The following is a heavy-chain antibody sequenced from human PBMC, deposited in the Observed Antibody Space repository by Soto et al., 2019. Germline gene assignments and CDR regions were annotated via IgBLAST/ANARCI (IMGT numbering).Heavy chain of an antibody. Sequence: ASVKVSCKASGYTFISYDINWVRQATGQGLEWMGWMNPETGTTGYAQNFLGRVSMTRDTSISTVYMEVNSLRSEDTAVYYCTSVDTGMYDAFDIWGQGTMVTVSS. D-gene: IGHD5-18*01. J-gene: IGHJ3*02. V-gene: IGHV1-8*01. CDR3: TSVDTGMYDAFDI. CDR2: MNPETGTT. CDR1: GYTFISYD.